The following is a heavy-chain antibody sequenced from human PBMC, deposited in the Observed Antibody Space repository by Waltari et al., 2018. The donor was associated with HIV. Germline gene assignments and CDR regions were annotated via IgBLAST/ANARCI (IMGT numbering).Heavy chain of an antibody. D-gene: IGHD2-15*01. Sequence: VQLVESGGGSIKTGGSLRLPCTASGFSVSNHWMDWFSHGPGKGLVWVARLNSDGSSRNYADAVKGRFVISRDNARNTVYLQLNSLRVEDTAMYFCARASHYIEFSTFDGDYYFDVWGRGTRVAVSS. CDR3: ARASHYIEFSTFDGDYYFDV. J-gene: IGHJ4*02. CDR1: GFSVSNHW. V-gene: IGHV3-74*01. CDR2: LNSDGSSR.